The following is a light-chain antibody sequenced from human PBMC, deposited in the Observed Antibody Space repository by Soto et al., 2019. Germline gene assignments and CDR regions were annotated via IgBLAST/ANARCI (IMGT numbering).Light chain of an antibody. Sequence: QSVLTQPPSASGSPGQSVTISCTGTGSDIGAYTYVCWYQHHPGTAPKLIIYEVTKRPSGVPDRFSGSKSGNTASLTVSGLQTEDEADYYCSSYAGSYNLLFGGGTQLTVL. J-gene: IGLJ2*01. CDR2: EVT. CDR3: SSYAGSYNLL. V-gene: IGLV2-8*01. CDR1: GSDIGAYTY.